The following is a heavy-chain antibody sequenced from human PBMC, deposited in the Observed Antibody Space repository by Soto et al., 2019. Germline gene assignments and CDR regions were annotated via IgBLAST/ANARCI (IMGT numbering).Heavy chain of an antibody. J-gene: IGHJ6*02. V-gene: IGHV3-7*01. CDR3: ARVTVMEFFYYYYGMDV. CDR2: IKQDGSEK. CDR1: GFTFSSYW. Sequence: PGGSLRLSCAASGFTFSSYWMSRVRQAPGKGLEWVANIKQDGSEKYYVDSVKGRFTISRDNAKNSLYLQMNSLRAEDTAVYYCARVTVMEFFYYYYGMDVWGQGTTVTVSS. D-gene: IGHD4-17*01.